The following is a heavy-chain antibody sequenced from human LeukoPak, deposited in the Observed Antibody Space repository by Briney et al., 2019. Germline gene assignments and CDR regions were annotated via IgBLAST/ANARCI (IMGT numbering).Heavy chain of an antibody. J-gene: IGHJ6*03. CDR3: ARVEEGYGSGRRENYYYYYMDV. D-gene: IGHD3-10*01. Sequence: SETLSLTCTVSGYSISSGYYWGWIRQPPGKGLEWIGSIYHSGSTYYNPSLKSRVTISVDTSKNQFSLKLSSVTDADTAVYYCARVEEGYGSGRRENYYYYYMDVWGKGTTVTISS. V-gene: IGHV4-38-2*02. CDR2: IYHSGST. CDR1: GYSISSGYY.